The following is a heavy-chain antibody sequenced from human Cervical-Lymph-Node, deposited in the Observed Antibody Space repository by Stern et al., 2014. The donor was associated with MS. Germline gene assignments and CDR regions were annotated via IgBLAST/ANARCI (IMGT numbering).Heavy chain of an antibody. CDR1: GFTFSSYG. J-gene: IGHJ4*02. D-gene: IGHD2-8*01. V-gene: IGHV3-30*03. CDR2: ISYDGKHK. CDR3: ARDYEDTSMLFDH. Sequence: MQLVESGGAVVQPGRSLRLSCAASGFTFSSYGMHWVRQAPGKGLEWGTVISYDGKHKYYAASVKGRFTISRDNSKNTLHLQMNSVTPDDTAIYYCARDYEDTSMLFDHWGQGTLVTVSS.